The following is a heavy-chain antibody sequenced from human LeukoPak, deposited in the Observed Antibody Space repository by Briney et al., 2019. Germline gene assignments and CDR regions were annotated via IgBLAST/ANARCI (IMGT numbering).Heavy chain of an antibody. V-gene: IGHV7-4-1*02. CDR1: GYTFTSYV. D-gene: IGHD3-22*01. J-gene: IGHJ4*02. CDR2: INTNTGNP. CDR3: ARDLSSYYYDSSGYSDY. Sequence: ASVKVSCKASGYTFTSYVMNWVRQAPGQGLEWMGWINTNTGNPTYAQGFTGRFVFSLDTSVGTAYLQISSLKAEDTAVYYCARDLSSYYYDSSGYSDYWGQGTLVTVSS.